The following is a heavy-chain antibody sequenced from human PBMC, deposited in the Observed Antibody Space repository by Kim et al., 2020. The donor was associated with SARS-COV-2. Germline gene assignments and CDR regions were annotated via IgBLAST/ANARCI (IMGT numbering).Heavy chain of an antibody. J-gene: IGHJ4*02. Sequence: SETLSLTCTVSGGSISSSSYYWGWIRQPPGKGLEWIGSIYYSGSTYYNPSLKSRVTISVDTSKNQFSLKLSSVTAADTAVYYCARQSDILTGYYPDMFDYWGQGTLVTVSS. CDR1: GGSISSSSYY. V-gene: IGHV4-39*01. CDR3: ARQSDILTGYYPDMFDY. D-gene: IGHD3-9*01. CDR2: IYYSGST.